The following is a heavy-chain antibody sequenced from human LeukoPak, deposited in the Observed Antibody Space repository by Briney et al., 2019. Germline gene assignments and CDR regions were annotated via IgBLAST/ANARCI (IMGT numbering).Heavy chain of an antibody. CDR1: GFTFSSYW. Sequence: GGSLRLSCAASGFTFSSYWVHWVRQAPGKGLMWVSRINSDGSLISYADSVKGRFTISRDNAKNTLYLQMNSLRAEDTSFYYCARGPNTGYWYFDLWGRGTLVTVSS. J-gene: IGHJ2*01. D-gene: IGHD5-18*01. V-gene: IGHV3-74*01. CDR3: ARGPNTGYWYFDL. CDR2: INSDGSLI.